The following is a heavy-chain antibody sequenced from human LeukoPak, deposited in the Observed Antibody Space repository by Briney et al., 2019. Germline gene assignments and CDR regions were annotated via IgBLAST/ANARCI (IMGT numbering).Heavy chain of an antibody. D-gene: IGHD3-22*01. Sequence: SETLSLTCTVSGDSISNYYWSWIRQPPGKGLKWIGYIYYSGSTYYNPSLKSRVTISVDTSKNQFSLKLNSVTAADTAVYYCARTTYYYDSSAYYPKGFDPWGQGTLVTVSS. CDR2: IYYSGST. V-gene: IGHV4-59*06. CDR3: ARTTYYYDSSAYYPKGFDP. J-gene: IGHJ5*02. CDR1: GDSISNYY.